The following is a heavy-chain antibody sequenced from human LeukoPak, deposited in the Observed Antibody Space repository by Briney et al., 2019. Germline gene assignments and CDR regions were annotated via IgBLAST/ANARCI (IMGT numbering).Heavy chain of an antibody. CDR3: AKRGGSYFDY. CDR2: ISNDVSNK. D-gene: IGHD1-26*01. CDR1: GFTFSSSG. V-gene: IGHV3-30*18. Sequence: GGSLRLSCAASGFTFSSSGMHWVRQAPGKGLEWLAVISNDVSNKYYAASVKGRFTISRDNPKNTLYLEMNSLRAEDTAVYYCAKRGGSYFDYWGQGTLVTVSS. J-gene: IGHJ4*02.